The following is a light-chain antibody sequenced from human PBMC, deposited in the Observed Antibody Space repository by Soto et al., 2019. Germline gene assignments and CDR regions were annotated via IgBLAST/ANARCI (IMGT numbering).Light chain of an antibody. V-gene: IGKV1-39*01. J-gene: IGKJ5*01. Sequence: DIQMTQSPSSLSASVGDRLTITCRASQSISSYLNWYQQKPGKAPTLLVYAASNLQSGVPSRFSGSGSGTDFTLSISSLQPEDFATYYCQQSYSSPRTFGQGTRLEIK. CDR3: QQSYSSPRT. CDR1: QSISSY. CDR2: AAS.